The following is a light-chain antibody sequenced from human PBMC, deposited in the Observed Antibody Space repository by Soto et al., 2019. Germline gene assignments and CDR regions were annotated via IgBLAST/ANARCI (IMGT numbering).Light chain of an antibody. Sequence: EIVLTQSPGTLSLSPGERATLSCRASQSVSSSYLAWYQQKPGQAPRLLIYGASSRATGIPDRFSGSGSGKDFTLTISRPEPEDFAVYYCQQYGSSPPWTFGQGTKVEIK. CDR3: QQYGSSPPWT. CDR2: GAS. CDR1: QSVSSSY. V-gene: IGKV3-20*01. J-gene: IGKJ1*01.